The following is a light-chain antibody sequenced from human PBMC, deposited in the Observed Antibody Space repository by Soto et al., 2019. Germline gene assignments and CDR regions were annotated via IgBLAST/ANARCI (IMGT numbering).Light chain of an antibody. Sequence: QLVLTQSPSVSASLGASVKLTFTLSSGHSTYAIAWHQQQPEKGPRFLMKINSDGSHSKGDGFFDRFSGSSSGAERHLTISSLQSEDEADYYCQSLGTGIQVFGGGTKVTVL. CDR3: QSLGTGIQV. CDR1: SGHSTYA. CDR2: INSDGSH. V-gene: IGLV4-69*01. J-gene: IGLJ3*02.